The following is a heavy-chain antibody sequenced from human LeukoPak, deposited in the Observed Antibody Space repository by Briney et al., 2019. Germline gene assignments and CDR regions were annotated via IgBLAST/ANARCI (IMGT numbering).Heavy chain of an antibody. D-gene: IGHD4-23*01. CDR1: GYTFTTYD. Sequence: ASVKVSCKASGYTFTTYDINWVRQATGQGLEWMGWMNPNSGNTGYAQKFQGRVTMTRNTSISTAYMELRSPRSEDTAVYYCARDPNKSDGGNSGSAWFDPWGQGTLVTVSS. V-gene: IGHV1-8*01. J-gene: IGHJ5*02. CDR2: MNPNSGNT. CDR3: ARDPNKSDGGNSGSAWFDP.